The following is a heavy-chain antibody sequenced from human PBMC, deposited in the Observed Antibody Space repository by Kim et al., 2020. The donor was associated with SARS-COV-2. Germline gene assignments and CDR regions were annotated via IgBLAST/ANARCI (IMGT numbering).Heavy chain of an antibody. CDR3: ATGYCSSTSCYGYYYYGMDV. J-gene: IGHJ6*02. D-gene: IGHD2-2*01. CDR2: FDPEDGET. CDR1: GYTLTELS. Sequence: ASVKVSCKVSGYTLTELSMHWVRQAPGKGLEWMGGFDPEDGETIYAQKFQGRVTMTEDTSTDTAYMELSSLRSEDTAVYYCATGYCSSTSCYGYYYYGMDVWGQGTTVTVSS. V-gene: IGHV1-24*01.